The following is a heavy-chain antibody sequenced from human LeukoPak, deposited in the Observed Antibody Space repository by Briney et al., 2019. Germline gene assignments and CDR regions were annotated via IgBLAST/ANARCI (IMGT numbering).Heavy chain of an antibody. CDR3: ARRLTVAGVGDF. CDR1: GFTFSNYY. J-gene: IGHJ4*02. V-gene: IGHV3-7*01. Sequence: PGGSLRLSCAASGFTFSNYYMTWVRQAPGKGLEWVANIKQDGTEMYYVDSLKGRFTISRDNARNSLYLQMNNLRVDDTAVYFCARRLTVAGVGDFWGQGTLVTVSS. CDR2: IKQDGTEM. D-gene: IGHD6-19*01.